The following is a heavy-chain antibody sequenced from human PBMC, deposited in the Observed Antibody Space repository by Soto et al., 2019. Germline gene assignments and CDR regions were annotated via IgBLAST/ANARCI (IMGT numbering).Heavy chain of an antibody. J-gene: IGHJ4*02. V-gene: IGHV3-11*01. D-gene: IGHD3-10*01. CDR3: AKGAMTVIRADC. CDR2: ISGSGRTV. CDR1: GFNFSDYY. Sequence: GGSLRLSCAASGFNFSDYYMNWIRQAPGKGLEWVSYISGSGRTVYHADSVKGRFTVSRDNADNSLFLQMNSLRVEDTAVYYCAKGAMTVIRADCWGRGTLVTVSS.